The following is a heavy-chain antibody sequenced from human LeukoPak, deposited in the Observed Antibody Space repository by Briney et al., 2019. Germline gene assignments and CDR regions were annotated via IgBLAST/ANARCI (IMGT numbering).Heavy chain of an antibody. V-gene: IGHV1-69*06. Sequence: SVKVSCKASGGTFSSYAISWVRPAPGQGLEWMGGIIPIFGTANYAQKFQGRVTITADKSTSTAYMELSSLRSEDTAVYYCARDSVGTTGSNWFDPWGQGTLVTVSS. D-gene: IGHD1-1*01. CDR3: ARDSVGTTGSNWFDP. CDR1: GGTFSSYA. J-gene: IGHJ5*02. CDR2: IIPIFGTA.